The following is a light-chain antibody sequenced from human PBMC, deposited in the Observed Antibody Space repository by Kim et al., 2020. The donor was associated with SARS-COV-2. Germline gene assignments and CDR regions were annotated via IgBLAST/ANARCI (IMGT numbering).Light chain of an antibody. V-gene: IGLV2-23*02. CDR1: SSDVGTYNL. Sequence: GQSITISCTGTSSDVGTYNLVSWYQQHPGKAPKVMIYEVNKRPSGVSNRFSGSKSGNTASLTISGLQAEDEADYYCCSYAGSSTLVFGGGTQLTVL. J-gene: IGLJ2*01. CDR3: CSYAGSSTLV. CDR2: EVN.